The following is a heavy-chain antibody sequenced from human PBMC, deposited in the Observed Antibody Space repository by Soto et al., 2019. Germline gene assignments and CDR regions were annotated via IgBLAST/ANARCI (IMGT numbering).Heavy chain of an antibody. CDR2: ISASGGTA. D-gene: IGHD3-22*01. J-gene: IGHJ5*01. Sequence: EVQLVESGGGLIQPGGSLRLSCAASGFAFSRYAMSWVRQAPGKGLEWVSGISASGGTANLADSVEGRCTISRDNSKSTLYLQMNSLRAEDTAVYYCAKLTYPSDTTGFYYERVSGWIDSWGQGTLVTVSS. CDR3: AKLTYPSDTTGFYYERVSGWIDS. CDR1: GFAFSRYA. V-gene: IGHV3-23*04.